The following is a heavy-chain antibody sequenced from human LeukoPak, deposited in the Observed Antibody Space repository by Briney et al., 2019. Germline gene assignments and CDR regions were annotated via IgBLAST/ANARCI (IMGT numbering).Heavy chain of an antibody. J-gene: IGHJ4*02. Sequence: ASVKVACNASGYTFTSYGISWVRQAPGQGLEWMGWISAYNGNTNYAQKLQGRVTMTTDTSTSTAYMELRSLRSDDTAVYYCARDGAGPGFISFDYWGQGTLVTVSS. D-gene: IGHD6-19*01. CDR3: ARDGAGPGFISFDY. V-gene: IGHV1-18*01. CDR2: ISAYNGNT. CDR1: GYTFTSYG.